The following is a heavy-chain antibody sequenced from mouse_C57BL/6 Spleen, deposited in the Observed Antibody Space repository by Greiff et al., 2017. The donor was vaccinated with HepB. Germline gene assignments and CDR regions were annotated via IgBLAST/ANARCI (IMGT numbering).Heavy chain of an antibody. Sequence: QVQLQQPGAELVKPGASVKMSCKASGYTFTSYWITWVKQRPGQGLEWIGDIYPGSGSTNYNEKFKSKATLTVDTASSTAYMQLSSLTSGDSAVYYCARPLTTRAMDYWGQGTSVTVSS. CDR2: IYPGSGST. J-gene: IGHJ4*01. D-gene: IGHD1-1*01. V-gene: IGHV1-55*01. CDR1: GYTFTSYW. CDR3: ARPLTTRAMDY.